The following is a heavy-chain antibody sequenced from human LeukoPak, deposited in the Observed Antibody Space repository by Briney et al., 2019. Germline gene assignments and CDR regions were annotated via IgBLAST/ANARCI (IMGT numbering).Heavy chain of an antibody. J-gene: IGHJ4*02. CDR3: ASGLGGFGSSGYYGDY. Sequence: SVKVSCKASGGTFSSYAISWVRQAPGQGLEWMGRIIPIFGTANYAQKFQGRVTITTDESTSTAYMELSSLRSEDTAVCYCASGLGGFGSSGYYGDYWGQGTIVTVSS. D-gene: IGHD3-22*01. CDR2: IIPIFGTA. CDR1: GGTFSSYA. V-gene: IGHV1-69*05.